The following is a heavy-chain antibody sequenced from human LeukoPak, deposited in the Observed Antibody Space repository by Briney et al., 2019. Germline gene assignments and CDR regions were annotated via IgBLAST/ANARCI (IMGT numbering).Heavy chain of an antibody. Sequence: GRSLRLSCAVSGFNFDDYAMHWVRQAPGRGLEWVSGINWKTGNGIYADSVKGRFTISRDNAKNSLHLQMSSLRAEDTALYYCTRRAARLQFDLWGRGTLLTVSS. V-gene: IGHV3-9*01. D-gene: IGHD2-21*01. CDR3: TRRAARLQFDL. CDR2: INWKTGNG. CDR1: GFNFDDYA. J-gene: IGHJ2*01.